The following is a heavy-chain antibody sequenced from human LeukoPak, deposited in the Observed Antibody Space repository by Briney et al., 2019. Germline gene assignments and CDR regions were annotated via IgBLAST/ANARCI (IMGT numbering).Heavy chain of an antibody. CDR2: INPNTGDT. Sequence: ASVKVSCKASGYTFTAYYVHWVRQAPGQGLGWIGWINPNTGDTNYAPKFQGRVTMIKDTSTNSAYMELNKLTPDDTAVYYCGRGNKSFDPWGQGTLVTVSS. CDR3: GRGNKSFDP. J-gene: IGHJ5*02. V-gene: IGHV1-2*02. CDR1: GYTFTAYY.